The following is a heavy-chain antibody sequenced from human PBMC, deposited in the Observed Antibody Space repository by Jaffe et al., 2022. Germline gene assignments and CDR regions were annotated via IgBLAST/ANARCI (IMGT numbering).Heavy chain of an antibody. CDR3: STSVQCSNGPCRP. CDR1: GFTFSRAW. V-gene: IGHV3-74*01. Sequence: LVESGGGLVQPGGSLRLSCAASGFTFSRAWMHWVRQAPGKGPVWVSRINANGDDTAYADSVKGRFTISRDNTKNTVNLQMNSLRGEDTAVYYCSTSVQCSNGPCRPWGQGTLVTVTS. J-gene: IGHJ5*02. CDR2: INANGDDT. D-gene: IGHD2-8*01.